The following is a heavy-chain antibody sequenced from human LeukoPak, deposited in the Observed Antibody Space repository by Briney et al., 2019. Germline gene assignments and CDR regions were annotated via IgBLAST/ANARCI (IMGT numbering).Heavy chain of an antibody. CDR1: GYTFTGYY. CDR2: INPNSGGT. Sequence: EASVKVSCKASGYTFTGYYMHWVRQAPGQGLEWMGWINPNSGGTNYAQKFQGRVTMTRDTSISTAYMELSRLRSDDTAVYYCARGRAAAKLMGDWFDPWGQGTLVTVSS. J-gene: IGHJ5*02. CDR3: ARGRAAAKLMGDWFDP. D-gene: IGHD6-13*01. V-gene: IGHV1-2*02.